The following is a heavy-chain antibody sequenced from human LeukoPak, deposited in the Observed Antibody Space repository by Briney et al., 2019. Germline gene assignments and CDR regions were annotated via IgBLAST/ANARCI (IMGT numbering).Heavy chain of an antibody. D-gene: IGHD5-12*01. CDR2: ISSTGIYT. J-gene: IGHJ4*02. V-gene: IGHV3-21*01. Sequence: GGSLRLSCAASGFTFSRYGMHWVRQAPGKGLEWVSSISSTGIYTYYADSVMGRFTISRDNAKNSLYLQMNSLRAEDTAIYYCARGNSDYDHDYWGQGTLVTVSS. CDR3: ARGNSDYDHDY. CDR1: GFTFSRYG.